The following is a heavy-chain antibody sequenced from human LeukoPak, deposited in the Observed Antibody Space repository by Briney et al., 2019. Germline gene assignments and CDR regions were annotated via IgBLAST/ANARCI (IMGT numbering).Heavy chain of an antibody. CDR3: ARGQWLVPPVDY. D-gene: IGHD6-19*01. V-gene: IGHV4-34*01. CDR1: GGSFSGYY. Sequence: SETLSLTCAVYGGSFSGYYWSWIRQPPGKGLEWIGEINHSGSTNYNPSLKSRVTISVDTSKNQFSLKLSSVTAADTAVYYCARGQWLVPPVDYWGQGTLVAVSS. J-gene: IGHJ4*02. CDR2: INHSGST.